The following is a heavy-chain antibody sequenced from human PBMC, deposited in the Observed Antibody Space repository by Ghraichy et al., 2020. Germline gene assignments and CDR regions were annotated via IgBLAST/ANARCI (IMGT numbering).Heavy chain of an antibody. Sequence: ETLSLTCAASGFTFSSYSMNWVRQAPGKGLEWVSSISSSSSYIYYADSVKGRFTISRDNAKNSLYLQMNSLRAEDTAVYYCARAQNWNDVAFDIWGQGTMVTVSS. J-gene: IGHJ3*02. CDR1: GFTFSSYS. CDR3: ARAQNWNDVAFDI. CDR2: ISSSSSYI. D-gene: IGHD1-1*01. V-gene: IGHV3-21*01.